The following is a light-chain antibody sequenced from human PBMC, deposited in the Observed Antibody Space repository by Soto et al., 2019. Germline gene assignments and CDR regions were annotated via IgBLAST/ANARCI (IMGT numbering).Light chain of an antibody. Sequence: DIQLTQSPSFLSASVGDRVTITCRASQGISSYLAWYQQKPGKAPKLLIYAASTLQSGVPSRFSGSGSGTEFTLTISSLQPEDFATSYCQQLNSYPRVTFGPGTKVDIK. CDR3: QQLNSYPRVT. CDR2: AAS. V-gene: IGKV1-9*01. CDR1: QGISSY. J-gene: IGKJ3*01.